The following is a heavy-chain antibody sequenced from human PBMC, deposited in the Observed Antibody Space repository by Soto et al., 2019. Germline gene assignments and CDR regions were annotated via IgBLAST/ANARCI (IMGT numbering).Heavy chain of an antibody. J-gene: IGHJ4*02. D-gene: IGHD6-19*01. CDR3: ARLRDNNGWFLDH. Sequence: PSETLSLTCSVSGASISTSTYYWAWIRQPPGKGLEWIASIYYRGNTYYSPSLKSRVAISLDTSKRQFSLELSSVTAADTAVYYCARLRDNNGWFLDHWGQGTQVTVSS. V-gene: IGHV4-39*01. CDR1: GASISTSTYY. CDR2: IYYRGNT.